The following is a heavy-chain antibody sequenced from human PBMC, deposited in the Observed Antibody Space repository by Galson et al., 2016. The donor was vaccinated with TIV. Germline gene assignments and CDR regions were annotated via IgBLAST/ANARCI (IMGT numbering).Heavy chain of an antibody. J-gene: IGHJ4*01. CDR2: INVSNGDT. D-gene: IGHD3-3*01. Sequence: SVKVSCKASGYTFENYAIQWVRQAPGQRLEWMAWINVSNGDTKYSQKFQGTVTVTSDTSAGTAYMKLSSLRSEATAVYYCARSDAISGYYYHFDYWGHGNLVTVSS. CDR1: GYTFENYA. CDR3: ARSDAISGYYYHFDY. V-gene: IGHV1-3*01.